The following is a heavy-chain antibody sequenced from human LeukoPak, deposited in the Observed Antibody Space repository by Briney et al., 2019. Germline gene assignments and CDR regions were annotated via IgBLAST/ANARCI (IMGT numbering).Heavy chain of an antibody. V-gene: IGHV1-8*01. D-gene: IGHD2-2*01. CDR3: ARGLVENWFDP. CDR2: MNPNSGNT. CDR1: GYTFTSYD. Sequence: GASVKVFCKASGYTFTSYDINWVRQATGQGLEWMGWMNPNSGNTGYAQKFQGRVTMTRNTSISTAYTELSSLRSEDTAVYYCARGLVENWFDPWGQGTLVTVSS. J-gene: IGHJ5*02.